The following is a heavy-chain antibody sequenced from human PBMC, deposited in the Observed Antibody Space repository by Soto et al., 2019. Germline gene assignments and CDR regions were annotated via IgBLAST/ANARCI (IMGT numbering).Heavy chain of an antibody. D-gene: IGHD3-22*01. CDR2: ISWNSGSI. CDR1: GFTFDAFA. V-gene: IGHV3-9*01. CDR3: AKTAPPYDSQGYYPFDI. Sequence: EVQLVESGGDLVLPGRSLRLSCTASGFTFDAFAMHWVRQAPGKGLEWVSGISWNSGSIGYADPVKGRFTISRDNAKKSLYLETNSLKTEDTALYYCAKTAPPYDSQGYYPFDIWGQGTLVSVSS. J-gene: IGHJ3*02.